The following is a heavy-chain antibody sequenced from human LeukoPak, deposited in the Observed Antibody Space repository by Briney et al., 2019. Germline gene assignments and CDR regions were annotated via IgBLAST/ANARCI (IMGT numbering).Heavy chain of an antibody. V-gene: IGHV4-30-4*08. CDR2: IYYSGST. Sequence: SETLSLTCTVSGGSISSGDYYWSWLRQPPGKGLEWIGYIYYSGSTYYNPSLKSRVTISVDTSKNQFSLKLSSVTAADTAVYYCARDQDYDFWSGSQAGHAFDIWGQGTMVTVSS. J-gene: IGHJ3*02. D-gene: IGHD3-3*01. CDR1: GGSISSGDYY. CDR3: ARDQDYDFWSGSQAGHAFDI.